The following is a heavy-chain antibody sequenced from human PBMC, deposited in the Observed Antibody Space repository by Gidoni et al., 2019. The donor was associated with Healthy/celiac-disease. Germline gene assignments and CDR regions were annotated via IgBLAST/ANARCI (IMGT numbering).Heavy chain of an antibody. D-gene: IGHD3-10*01. CDR3: TRGFDYYYGMDV. V-gene: IGHV3-49*04. J-gene: IGHJ6*02. Sequence: EVQLVESGGGLVQPGRSLRLSCTASGFTFGDYAMRWVRQAPGKGLEWVGFIRSKAYGGTTEYAASVKGRFTISRDDSKSIAYLQMNSLKTEDTAVYYCTRGFDYYYGMDVWGQGTTVTVSS. CDR2: IRSKAYGGTT. CDR1: GFTFGDYA.